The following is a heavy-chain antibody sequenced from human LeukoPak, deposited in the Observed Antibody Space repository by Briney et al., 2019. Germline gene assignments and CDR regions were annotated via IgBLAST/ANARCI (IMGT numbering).Heavy chain of an antibody. CDR1: GGSISSGGYY. J-gene: IGHJ3*02. V-gene: IGHV4-31*03. D-gene: IGHD6-13*01. Sequence: SETLSLTCTVSGGSISSGGYYWSWIRQHPGKGLEWIGYIYYSGSTYYNPSLKSRVTISVDTSKNQFSLKLSSVTAADTAVYYCARDLAAAATGGAFDIWGRGTMVTVSS. CDR3: ARDLAAAATGGAFDI. CDR2: IYYSGST.